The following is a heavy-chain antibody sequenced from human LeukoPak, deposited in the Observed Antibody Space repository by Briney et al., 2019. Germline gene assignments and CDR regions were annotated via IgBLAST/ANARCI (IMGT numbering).Heavy chain of an antibody. Sequence: SETLSLTCTVSGGSISSSSYYWGWIRQPPGKGLEWIGSIYYSGSTYYNPSLKSRVTISVDTSKNQFSLKRSSVTAADTAVYYGARWARWGYYFDYWGQGTPVTVSS. J-gene: IGHJ4*02. D-gene: IGHD4-23*01. CDR3: ARWARWGYYFDY. V-gene: IGHV4-39*01. CDR2: IYYSGST. CDR1: GGSISSSSYY.